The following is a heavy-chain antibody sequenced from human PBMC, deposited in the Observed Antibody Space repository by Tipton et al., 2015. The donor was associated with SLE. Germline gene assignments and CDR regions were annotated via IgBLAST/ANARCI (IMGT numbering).Heavy chain of an antibody. Sequence: TLSLTCTVSGGSLSSLSHYWGWIRQPPGKGLEWLGTLSYNGSPYSNPSLNSRIPISMDTSKNHFPRKLSSVTAADTAVYYCALLRQGLRLLGWGPRTLVTLSS. CDR2: LSYNGSP. D-gene: IGHD6-25*01. CDR1: GGSLSSLSHY. CDR3: ALLRQGLRLLG. J-gene: IGHJ4*02. V-gene: IGHV4-39*06.